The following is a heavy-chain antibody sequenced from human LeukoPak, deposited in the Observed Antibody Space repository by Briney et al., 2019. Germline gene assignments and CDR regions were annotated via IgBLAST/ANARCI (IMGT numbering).Heavy chain of an antibody. V-gene: IGHV3-23*01. CDR3: AKSVYGANYYYYYGMDV. CDR2: ISGGGGST. J-gene: IGHJ6*02. Sequence: GGSLRLSCAASGFTFSSYATSWVRQAPGKGLEWVSAISGGGGSTYYADSVKGRFTISRDNSKNTLFLQMNSLRAEDTAVYYCAKSVYGANYYYYYGMDVWGQGTTVTVSS. D-gene: IGHD5/OR15-5a*01. CDR1: GFTFSSYA.